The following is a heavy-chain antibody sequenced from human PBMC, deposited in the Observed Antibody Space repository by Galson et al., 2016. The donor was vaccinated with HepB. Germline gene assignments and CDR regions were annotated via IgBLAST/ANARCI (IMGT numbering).Heavy chain of an antibody. J-gene: IGHJ6*02. Sequence: SLRLSCAASGLTFSDSYLDWFRQAPGKGLEWVGRSRGKGKSYTTEYAASVKGRFTISGDDSKNSLYLQINSLESEDTAVYYCTRDRGGGSTDYSLMDVWGQGTTVTVSS. V-gene: IGHV3-72*01. CDR2: SRGKGKSYTT. D-gene: IGHD3-10*01. CDR3: TRDRGGGSTDYSLMDV. CDR1: GLTFSDSY.